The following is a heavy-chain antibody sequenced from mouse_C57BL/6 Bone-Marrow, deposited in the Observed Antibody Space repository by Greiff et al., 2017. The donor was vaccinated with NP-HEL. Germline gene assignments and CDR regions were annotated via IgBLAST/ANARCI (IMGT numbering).Heavy chain of an antibody. D-gene: IGHD1-1*01. CDR1: GYTFTSYG. J-gene: IGHJ3*01. CDR3: ARIGEFYYYGSSPLFAY. V-gene: IGHV1-81*01. CDR2: IYPRSGNT. Sequence: QVQLQQSGAELARPGASVKLSCKASGYTFTSYGISWVKQRTGQGLEWIGEIYPRSGNTYYNEKFKGKATLTAAKSSSTAYMELRILTSEYAAVYFCARIGEFYYYGSSPLFAYWGQGTLVTVSA.